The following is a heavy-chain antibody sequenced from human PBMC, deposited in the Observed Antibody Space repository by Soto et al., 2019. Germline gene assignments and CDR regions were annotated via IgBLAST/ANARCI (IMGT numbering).Heavy chain of an antibody. J-gene: IGHJ6*02. V-gene: IGHV3-30*18. CDR3: AKGSSSVYYYYYGIDV. CDR1: GFTFSAYG. D-gene: IGHD6-6*01. CDR2: MSNDGSNK. Sequence: GGSLRLSCVASGFTFSAYGMHWVRQAPGKGLEWVAVMSNDGSNKYYADSVKGRFTMSRDNSKNMLYLQMNSLRTEDTAVYYCAKGSSSVYYYYYGIDVWGQGTTVTVSS.